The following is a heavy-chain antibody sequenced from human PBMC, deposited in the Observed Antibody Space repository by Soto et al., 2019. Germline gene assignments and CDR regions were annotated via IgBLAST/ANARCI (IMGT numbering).Heavy chain of an antibody. CDR3: ATSYYSTASFWLDH. CDR1: GYTLTSYW. V-gene: IGHV5-51*01. CDR2: IYPGDSET. D-gene: IGHD3-10*01. J-gene: IGHJ5*02. Sequence: LGESLKISCKGSGYTLTSYWIVWVRQMPGKGLEWMGIIYPGDSETRYSPSFQGQVTISADKSISTAYLQWTSLKASDTAMYYCATSYYSTASFWLDHWGQGTTVTVSS.